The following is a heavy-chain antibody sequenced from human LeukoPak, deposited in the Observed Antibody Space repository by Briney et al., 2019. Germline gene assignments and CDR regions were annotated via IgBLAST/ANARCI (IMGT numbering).Heavy chain of an antibody. D-gene: IGHD3-22*01. J-gene: IGHJ4*02. Sequence: SDTLSLTCAVYGGSFSGYYWSWIRQPPGKGLEWIGEINHSGRTNYNPSLKSRVTISVDTSKNQFSLKLTSVTAADTAVYYCARAGDTSGYSDYWGQGTLVTVSS. CDR2: INHSGRT. CDR1: GGSFSGYY. CDR3: ARAGDTSGYSDY. V-gene: IGHV4-34*01.